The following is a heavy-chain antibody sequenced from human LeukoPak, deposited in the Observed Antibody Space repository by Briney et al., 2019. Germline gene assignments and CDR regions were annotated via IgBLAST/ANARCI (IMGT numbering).Heavy chain of an antibody. Sequence: GGSLKISCWGSGYSFTSYWNGWVRQMPGEGLEWRGIIYPGDSDTRFSPAFQGQVTTPASKSINTAYLQWSSLKASDTAMYYCARQGGEVAAAGTYWYFDLWGRGTLVTVSS. CDR1: GYSFTSYW. V-gene: IGHV5-51*01. D-gene: IGHD6-13*01. CDR3: ARQGGEVAAAGTYWYFDL. CDR2: IYPGDSDT. J-gene: IGHJ2*01.